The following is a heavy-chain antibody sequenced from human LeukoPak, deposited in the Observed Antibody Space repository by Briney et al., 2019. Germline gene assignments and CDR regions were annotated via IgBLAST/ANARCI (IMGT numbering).Heavy chain of an antibody. CDR1: GYTFTGYY. CDR2: INPNSGGT. V-gene: IGHV1-2*02. CDR3: ARVEVRGVLIADLDY. Sequence: GASVKVSCKASGYTFTGYYMHWVRQAPGQGLEWMGWINPNSGGTNYAQKFQGRVTMTRDTPISTAYMEMSRVTSDDTAVYYCARVEVRGVLIADLDYSGQGTLVTVSS. J-gene: IGHJ4*02. D-gene: IGHD3-10*01.